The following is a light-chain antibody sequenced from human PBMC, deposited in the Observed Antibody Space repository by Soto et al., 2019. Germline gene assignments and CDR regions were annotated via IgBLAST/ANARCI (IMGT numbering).Light chain of an antibody. V-gene: IGKV3-11*01. CDR1: QTVHNY. CDR3: QQRSGRLT. Sequence: ESVLTQSPATLSLSPGERATLSCRASQTVHNYLAWYQQKPGQVPRLLIYDAVRRATGIPDRFSGSVSGTDFPLTINSLGPEDFAVYYCQQRSGRLTFGGGTRVDLK. CDR2: DAV. J-gene: IGKJ4*01.